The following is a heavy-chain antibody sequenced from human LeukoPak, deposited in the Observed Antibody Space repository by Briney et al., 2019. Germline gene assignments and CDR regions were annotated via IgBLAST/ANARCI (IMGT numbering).Heavy chain of an antibody. V-gene: IGHV3-23*01. CDR1: GFTFSSYA. Sequence: GGSLRLSCAASGFTFSSYAMSWVRQAPEKGLEWVSAISGSGGSTYYADSVKGRFTISRDNSKNTLYLQMNSLRAEDTAVYYCAKHPLRITIFGVVPPDYWGQGTLVTISS. CDR3: AKHPLRITIFGVVPPDY. D-gene: IGHD3-3*01. CDR2: ISGSGGST. J-gene: IGHJ4*02.